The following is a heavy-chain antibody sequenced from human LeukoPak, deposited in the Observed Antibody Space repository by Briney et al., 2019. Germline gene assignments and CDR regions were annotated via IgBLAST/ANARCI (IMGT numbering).Heavy chain of an antibody. CDR2: ICYSGST. J-gene: IGHJ2*01. CDR1: GVSGSSSSYC. V-gene: IGHV4-39*01. Sequence: SETLSLTCTGSGVSGSSSSYCRDWIRQPPEKGLECIGSICYSGSTYYNPSLKTRVTISVDASKNQFSLTLNSVTAGDTAVYYCTRHGQVVGKDWYFDLWGRGTLVTVPS. CDR3: TRHGQVVGKDWYFDL. D-gene: IGHD2-2*01.